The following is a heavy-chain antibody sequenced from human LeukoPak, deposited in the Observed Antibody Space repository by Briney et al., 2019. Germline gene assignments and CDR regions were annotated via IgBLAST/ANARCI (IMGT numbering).Heavy chain of an antibody. CDR3: ARGVRFLEWLSRKYYFDY. CDR2: MNPNSGNT. V-gene: IGHV1-8*01. J-gene: IGHJ4*02. CDR1: GYTFTSYD. Sequence: ASVKVSCKASGYTFTSYDINWVRQATGQGLERMGWMNPNSGNTGYAQKFQGRVTMTRNTSISTAYMELSSLRSEDTAVYYCARGVRFLEWLSRKYYFDYWGQGTLVTVSS. D-gene: IGHD3-3*01.